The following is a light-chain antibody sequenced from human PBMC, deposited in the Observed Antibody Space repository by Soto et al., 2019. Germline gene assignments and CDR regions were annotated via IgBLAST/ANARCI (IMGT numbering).Light chain of an antibody. CDR3: MQSTQLPPT. CDR2: EVS. J-gene: IGKJ5*01. V-gene: IGKV2D-29*02. CDR1: QSLLHITGETF. Sequence: DVVMTQTPLSLSVTPGQPASISCKSSQSLLHITGETFLFWYLQKPGQSPQLLIYEVSTRVSGVPDRFSGSGSGTDFTLEISRVETDDVGIYYCMQSTQLPPTFGQGTRLEI.